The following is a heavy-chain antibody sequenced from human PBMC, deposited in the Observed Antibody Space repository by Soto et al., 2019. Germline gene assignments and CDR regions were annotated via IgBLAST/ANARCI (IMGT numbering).Heavy chain of an antibody. CDR2: IYYSGST. CDR1: GGSISSYY. CDR3: ARDGIAARPVRYSSYYGMDV. D-gene: IGHD6-6*01. J-gene: IGHJ6*02. V-gene: IGHV4-59*01. Sequence: SETLSLTCTVSGGSISSYYWSWIRQPPGKGLEWIGYIYYSGSTNYNPSLKSRVTISVDTSKNQFSLKLSSVTAADTAVYYCARDGIAARPVRYSSYYGMDVWGQGTTVTVSS.